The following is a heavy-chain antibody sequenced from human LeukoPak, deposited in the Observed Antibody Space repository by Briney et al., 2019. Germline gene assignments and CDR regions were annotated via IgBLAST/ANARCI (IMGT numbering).Heavy chain of an antibody. Sequence: GGSLRLSCAASGFAFSSYAMSWVRQAPGKGLEWVSAISGSGGSTYYADSLKGRFTISRDNSRNTLYLQMNSLRAEDTAVYYCAKDGMYSSSSSYYFDYWGQGTLVTVAS. CDR2: ISGSGGST. J-gene: IGHJ4*02. V-gene: IGHV3-23*01. D-gene: IGHD6-6*01. CDR1: GFAFSSYA. CDR3: AKDGMYSSSSSYYFDY.